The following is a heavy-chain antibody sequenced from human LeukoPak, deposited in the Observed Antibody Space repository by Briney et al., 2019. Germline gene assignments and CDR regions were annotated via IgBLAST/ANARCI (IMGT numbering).Heavy chain of an antibody. CDR2: IRSKAYGGTT. V-gene: IGHV3-49*04. CDR1: GFTFCDYA. CDR3: TREVRSGWYDY. Sequence: GGSLRLSCTASGFTFCDYAMSWVRRAPGKGLEWVGFIRSKAYGGTTEYAASVKGRFTISRDDSKSIAYLQMNSLKTEDTAVYYCTREVRSGWYDYWGQGTLVTVSS. D-gene: IGHD6-19*01. J-gene: IGHJ4*02.